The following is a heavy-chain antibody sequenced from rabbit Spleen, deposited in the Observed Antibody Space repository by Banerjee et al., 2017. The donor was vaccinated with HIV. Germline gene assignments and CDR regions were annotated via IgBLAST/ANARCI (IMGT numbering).Heavy chain of an antibody. Sequence: QLEESAGGLVQPGGSLKLSCKASGFALSSHYMNWVRQAPGKGLEWIGYIDPVFGITYYANWVNGRFSISRENAQNTVSLQMTSLTAADTATYFCARDGAGGSYFALWGQGTLVTVS. CDR1: GFALSSHY. D-gene: IGHD8-1*01. V-gene: IGHV1S7*01. CDR2: IDPVFGIT. J-gene: IGHJ4*01. CDR3: ARDGAGGSYFAL.